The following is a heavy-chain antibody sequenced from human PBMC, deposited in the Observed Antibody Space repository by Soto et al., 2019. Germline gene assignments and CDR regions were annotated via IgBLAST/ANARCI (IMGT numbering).Heavy chain of an antibody. CDR1: GGTSTRYS. Sequence: QERLVQSGAEVRKPGSSVKVSCKVTGGTSTRYSINWVRQAPGQGLEWMGGIVPMFGTSKYAQKFQGRVTITADTSTNIAYMELRSLRSEDTAVYYCNKGSEYDLWSGYLWGQGTLVSVSS. D-gene: IGHD3-3*01. J-gene: IGHJ4*02. CDR3: NKGSEYDLWSGYL. CDR2: IVPMFGTS. V-gene: IGHV1-69*06.